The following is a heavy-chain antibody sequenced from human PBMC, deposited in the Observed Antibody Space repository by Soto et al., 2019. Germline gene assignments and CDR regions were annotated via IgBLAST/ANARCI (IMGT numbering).Heavy chain of an antibody. V-gene: IGHV1-18*04. CDR1: GYTFTSYG. J-gene: IGHJ3*02. Sequence: PSVKVSCKASGYTFTSYGISWVRQAPGQGLEWMGWISAYNGNTNYAQKLQGRVTMTTDTSTSTAYMELRSLRSDDTAVYYCARPLEARRAFDIWGQGTMVTVSS. CDR2: ISAYNGNT. CDR3: ARPLEARRAFDI.